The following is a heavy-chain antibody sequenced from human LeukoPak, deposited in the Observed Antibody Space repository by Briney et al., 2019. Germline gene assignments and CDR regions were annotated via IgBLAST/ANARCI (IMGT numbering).Heavy chain of an antibody. V-gene: IGHV3-30-3*01. D-gene: IGHD3-10*01. CDR1: GFTFSSYA. J-gene: IGHJ5*02. CDR3: ARDTYYYGSGSYYKRVFFNWFDP. CDR2: ISYDGSNK. Sequence: GGSLRLSCAASGFTFSSYAMHWVRQAPGKGLEWVAVISYDGSNKYYADSVKGRFTISRDNSKNTLYLQMNSLRAEDTAVYYCARDTYYYGSGSYYKRVFFNWFDPWGQGTLVTVS.